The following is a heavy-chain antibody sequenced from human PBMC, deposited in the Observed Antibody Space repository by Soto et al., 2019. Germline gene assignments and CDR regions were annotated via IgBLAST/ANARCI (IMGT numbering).Heavy chain of an antibody. CDR3: ARSMGYYLMDDG. J-gene: IGHJ1*01. CDR2: INAGNGNT. CDR1: GYTFTSYA. D-gene: IGHD3-22*01. V-gene: IGHV1-3*05. Sequence: QVQLVQSGAEEKKPGASVKVSCKASGYTFTSYAMHWVRQAPGQRLEWMGWINAGNGNTKYTQKFQGRVTITRDTSSTTVCMEVSRLSSEATAGSYCARSMGYYLMDDGWGQGPLVTVSS.